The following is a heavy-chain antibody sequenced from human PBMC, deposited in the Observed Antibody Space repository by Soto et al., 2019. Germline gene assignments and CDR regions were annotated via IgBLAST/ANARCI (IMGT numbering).Heavy chain of an antibody. CDR2: ITSDGRST. J-gene: IGHJ5*01. Sequence: RQAPGKGLVWLSRITSDGRSTSYADSVKGRFTISRDNANNTVFLQMNSLRAEDTAVYYSVKMGGFGNW. V-gene: IGHV3-74*01. D-gene: IGHD3-16*01. CDR3: VKMGGFGNW.